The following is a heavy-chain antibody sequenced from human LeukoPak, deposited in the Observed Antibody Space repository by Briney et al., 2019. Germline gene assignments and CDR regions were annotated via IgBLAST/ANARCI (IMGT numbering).Heavy chain of an antibody. V-gene: IGHV3-7*03. Sequence: PGGSLRLSCAASEFTFSSYWMTWVRQAPGKGLEWVANIKKGGSEKYYVDSVKGRFTISRDNAKNLVYLQLNGLRAEDTALYYCARHMVRYYYGMDVWGKGTTVTVSS. J-gene: IGHJ6*04. D-gene: IGHD5-18*01. CDR2: IKKGGSEK. CDR1: EFTFSSYW. CDR3: ARHMVRYYYGMDV.